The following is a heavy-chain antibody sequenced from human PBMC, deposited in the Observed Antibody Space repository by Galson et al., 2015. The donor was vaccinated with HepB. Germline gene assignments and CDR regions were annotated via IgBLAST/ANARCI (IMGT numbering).Heavy chain of an antibody. CDR2: VIPIFGTT. J-gene: IGHJ3*02. D-gene: IGHD5-24*01. CDR1: GGTFNSYA. V-gene: IGHV1-69*13. Sequence: SVKVSCKASGGTFNSYAISWVRQAPGQGLEWMGGVIPIFGTTNYAQKFQGRVTITADESTSTAYIEMSSLRSEDTAVYYCARDLGDAYNSGAFDIWGQGTMVTVSS. CDR3: ARDLGDAYNSGAFDI.